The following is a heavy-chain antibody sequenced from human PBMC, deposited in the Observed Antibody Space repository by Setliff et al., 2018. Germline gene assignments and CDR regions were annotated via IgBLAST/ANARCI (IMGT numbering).Heavy chain of an antibody. Sequence: PGESLKISCKGSGYSFTSYWIGWVRQMPGKGLEWMGIIYPGDSDTRYSPSFQGQVTISADKSISTAYLQWSSLKASDTAMYYCARHNSSSRDAFDIWGQGTMVTVSS. CDR1: GYSFTSYW. V-gene: IGHV5-51*01. CDR3: ARHNSSSRDAFDI. J-gene: IGHJ3*02. CDR2: IYPGDSDT. D-gene: IGHD6-13*01.